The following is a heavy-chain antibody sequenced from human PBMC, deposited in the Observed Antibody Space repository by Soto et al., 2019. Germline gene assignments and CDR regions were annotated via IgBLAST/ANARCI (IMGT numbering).Heavy chain of an antibody. Sequence: QITLKESGPTLVKPTQTLTLTCTFSGFSLSTSGVGVGWIRQPPGKALEWLALIYWDDDKRYSPSLKSRLTITKDTSKNQVVLTMINMDPVDTATYYCAHIQLELFDYWGQGTLVTVSS. V-gene: IGHV2-5*02. J-gene: IGHJ4*02. D-gene: IGHD1-7*01. CDR2: IYWDDDK. CDR3: AHIQLELFDY. CDR1: GFSLSTSGVG.